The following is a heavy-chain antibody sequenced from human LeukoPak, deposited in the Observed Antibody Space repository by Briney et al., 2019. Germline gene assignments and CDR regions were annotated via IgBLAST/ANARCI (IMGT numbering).Heavy chain of an antibody. CDR3: ARLGLSSSSKIDY. D-gene: IGHD6-6*01. J-gene: IGHJ4*02. Sequence: PSETPSLTCTVSGGSISSYYWSWTRQPPGKGLEWIAYIYYGGITNYNPSLKSRVTISVDTSKNQFSLKLSSVTAADTAVYYCARLGLSSSSKIDYWGQGTLVTVSS. CDR1: GGSISSYY. CDR2: IYYGGIT. V-gene: IGHV4-59*08.